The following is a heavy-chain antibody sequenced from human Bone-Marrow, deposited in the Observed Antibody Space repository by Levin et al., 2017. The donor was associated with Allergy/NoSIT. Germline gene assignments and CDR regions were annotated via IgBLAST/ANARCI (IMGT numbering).Heavy chain of an antibody. CDR3: ATSSSNLGYWHFDL. Sequence: GGSLRLSCAASGFTVNTKYMSWVRQAPGKGLEWVSLIYSGGTTNYADSVKGRFTISRDNSKNTLYLQLNSLRAEDTAVYYCATSSSNLGYWHFDLWGRGILVTVSS. CDR1: GFTVNTKY. J-gene: IGHJ2*01. D-gene: IGHD6-13*01. CDR2: IYSGGTT. V-gene: IGHV3-53*01.